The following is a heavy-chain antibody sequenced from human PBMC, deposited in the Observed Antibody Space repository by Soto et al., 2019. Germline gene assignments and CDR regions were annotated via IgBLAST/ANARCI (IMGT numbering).Heavy chain of an antibody. CDR2: ISPNGQGI. CDR1: VFTVTSNG. D-gene: IGHD4-4*01. CDR3: AKDRQYPRDYIHY. V-gene: IGHV3-23*01. Sequence: EVKLLEPGGGLVQPGGSLRLSCGVSVFTVTSNGVSWVRQAPGKGLEWVSAISPNGQGIWYADSVKGRFTISRDISRNTVFLQMDSLRAEDTAVYYCAKDRQYPRDYIHYWGQGTLVTVSS. J-gene: IGHJ4*02.